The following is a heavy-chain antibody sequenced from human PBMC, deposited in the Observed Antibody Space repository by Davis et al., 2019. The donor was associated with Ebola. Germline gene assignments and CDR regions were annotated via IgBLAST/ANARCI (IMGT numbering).Heavy chain of an antibody. J-gene: IGHJ6*02. CDR3: ARGGDSSSWSPRVYYYGMDV. V-gene: IGHV1-18*01. D-gene: IGHD6-13*01. CDR1: GYTFTSYG. Sequence: AASVKVSCKASGYTFTSYGISWVRQAPGQGLEWMGWISAYNGNTNYAQKLQGRVTMTTDTSTSTAYMELRSLRSDDTAVYYCARGGDSSSWSPRVYYYGMDVWGQGTTVTVSS. CDR2: ISAYNGNT.